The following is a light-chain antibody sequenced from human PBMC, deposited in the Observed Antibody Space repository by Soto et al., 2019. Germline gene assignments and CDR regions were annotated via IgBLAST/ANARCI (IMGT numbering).Light chain of an antibody. Sequence: EIVLTQSPATLSLSPGERATLSCRASQSVSSYLAWYQQKPGQAPRLLIYDASNRATGIPARFSGSGSGTDFTLTISSLEPEDFAVYYCQQRRNWPSGTFGQGTKV. CDR2: DAS. J-gene: IGKJ1*01. CDR3: QQRRNWPSGT. CDR1: QSVSSY. V-gene: IGKV3-11*01.